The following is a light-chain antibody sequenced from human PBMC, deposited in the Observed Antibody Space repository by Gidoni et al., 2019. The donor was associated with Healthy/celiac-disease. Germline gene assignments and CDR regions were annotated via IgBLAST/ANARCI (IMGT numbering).Light chain of an antibody. Sequence: DIQMTQSPSSLSASVGDRVTITCRASQSISSYLNWYQQKPGKAPKLLIYAASSLQSGVPSRFSGSVSWTDFTLTISSLQPEDFATYYCQQSYSTPLTFGGXTKVEIK. CDR3: QQSYSTPLT. CDR1: QSISSY. V-gene: IGKV1-39*01. J-gene: IGKJ4*01. CDR2: AAS.